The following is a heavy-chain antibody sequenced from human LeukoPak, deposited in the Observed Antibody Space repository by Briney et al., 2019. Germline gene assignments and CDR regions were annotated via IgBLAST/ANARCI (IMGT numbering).Heavy chain of an antibody. CDR3: ARGHTRISMIRGSRSSYYFDY. CDR2: IYHSGST. D-gene: IGHD3-10*01. Sequence: SETLSLTCTVSSGSIGSYYWSWIRQPPGKGLEWIGSIYHSGSTYYNPSLKSRVTISVDTSRNQFSLKLSSVTAADTAVYYCARGHTRISMIRGSRSSYYFDYWGQGTLVTVSS. CDR1: SGSIGSYY. J-gene: IGHJ4*02. V-gene: IGHV4-59*12.